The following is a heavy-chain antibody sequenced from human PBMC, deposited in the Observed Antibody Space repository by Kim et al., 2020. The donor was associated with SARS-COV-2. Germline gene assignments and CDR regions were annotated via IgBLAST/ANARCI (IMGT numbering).Heavy chain of an antibody. CDR3: ARVASITETTRY. V-gene: IGHV3-66*01. D-gene: IGHD1-20*01. Sequence: YYADSVKGRFTIARDSSKNTLYLQMNSLRAEVTAVYYWARVASITETTRYWGQGTLVTVAS. J-gene: IGHJ4*02.